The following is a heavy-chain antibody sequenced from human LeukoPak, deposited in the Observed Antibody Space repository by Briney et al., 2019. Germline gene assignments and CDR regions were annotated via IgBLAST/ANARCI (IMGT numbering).Heavy chain of an antibody. CDR2: TYCRSRWYK. J-gene: IGHJ5*02. D-gene: IGHD3-9*01. CDR1: GDSVSNNSAS. V-gene: IGHV6-1*01. Sequence: SQTLSLTCVISGDSVSNNSASWNWIRQSPSRGLEWLGGTYCRSRWYKDYAVSVKSRITINPDTSKNQFSLQLNSVTPEDTAVYYCARWLTTWGQGTLVTVSS. CDR3: ARWLTT.